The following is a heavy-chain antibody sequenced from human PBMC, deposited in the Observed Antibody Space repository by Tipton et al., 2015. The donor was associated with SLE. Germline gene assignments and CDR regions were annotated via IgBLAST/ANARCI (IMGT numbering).Heavy chain of an antibody. J-gene: IGHJ4*02. CDR2: INHSGST. V-gene: IGHV4-34*01. D-gene: IGHD6-13*01. CDR1: GGSFSGYY. Sequence: AGLVKPSETLSLTCAVYGGSFSGYYWSWIRQPPGKGLEWIGEINHSGSTNYNPSLKSRVTISVDTSKNQFSLKLSSVTAADTAVYYCARGQGIAAPTVIDYWGQGTLVTVSS. CDR3: ARGQGIAAPTVIDY.